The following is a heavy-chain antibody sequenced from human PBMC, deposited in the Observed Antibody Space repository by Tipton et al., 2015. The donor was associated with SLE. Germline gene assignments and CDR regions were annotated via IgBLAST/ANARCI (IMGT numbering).Heavy chain of an antibody. D-gene: IGHD2-2*01. CDR1: GFTVSSNY. CDR3: ARAPEVPAATD. Sequence: GSLRLSCAASGFTVSSNYMSWVRQAPGKGLEWVSVIYSGGSTYYADSVKGRFTISRDNSKNTLYLQMNSLRAEDTAVYYCARAPEVPAATDWGQGTLVTVSS. CDR2: IYSGGST. J-gene: IGHJ4*02. V-gene: IGHV3-66*02.